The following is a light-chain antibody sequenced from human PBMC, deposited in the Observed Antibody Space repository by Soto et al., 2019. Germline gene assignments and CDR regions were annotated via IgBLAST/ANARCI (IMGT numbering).Light chain of an antibody. Sequence: QSVLTQPPSASGTPGQRVTISCSGGSSNIGSNSVFWYQQFPGTAPKLLIYLSNERPSGVPDRFSASKSGTSASLAIIGLRPEDEADYYCAAWDDSLSGPVFGGGTKLTVL. CDR2: LSN. CDR1: SSNIGSNS. CDR3: AAWDDSLSGPV. V-gene: IGLV1-47*02. J-gene: IGLJ3*02.